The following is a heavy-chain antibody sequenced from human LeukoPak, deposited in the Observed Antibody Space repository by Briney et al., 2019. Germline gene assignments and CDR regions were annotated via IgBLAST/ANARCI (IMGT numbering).Heavy chain of an antibody. V-gene: IGHV1-18*01. CDR3: ARGMIATPYYYGMDV. CDR2: ISAYNGNT. Sequence: GASVKVSCKASGYTFTSYDISWVRQAPGQGLEWTGWISAYNGNTNYAQKFQGRVTMTTDTSTSTAYMELRSLRSDDTAVYYCARGMIATPYYYGMDVWGQGTTVTVSS. CDR1: GYTFTSYD. J-gene: IGHJ6*02. D-gene: IGHD3-22*01.